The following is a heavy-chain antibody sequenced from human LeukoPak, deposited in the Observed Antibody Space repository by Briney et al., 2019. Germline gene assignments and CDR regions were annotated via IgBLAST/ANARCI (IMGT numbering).Heavy chain of an antibody. CDR1: GFTFIAYW. CDR2: IDQGGGET. J-gene: IGHJ4*02. V-gene: IGHV3-7*03. CDR3: AKGSYYDSSGFNDY. D-gene: IGHD3-22*01. Sequence: GGSLRLSCEGSGFTFIAYWMSWVRQAPGRGLEWVASIDQGGGETHFADSVRGRFTISRDNSKNTLYLQMNSLRAEDTAVYYCAKGSYYDSSGFNDYWGQGTLVTVSS.